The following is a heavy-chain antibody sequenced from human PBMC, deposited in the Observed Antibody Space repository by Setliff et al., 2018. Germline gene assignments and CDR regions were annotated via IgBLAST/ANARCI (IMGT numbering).Heavy chain of an antibody. D-gene: IGHD2-21*01. Sequence: PGESLKISCAASGFVFGTYGMYWVRQAPGKGLEWVAFIRYDGYNKYYADSVQGRFTISRDNSKNTLFLQMDSLRDDDTAVYYCAKDSLEVVIALHGMDVWGQGTTVTVSS. V-gene: IGHV3-30*02. CDR2: IRYDGYNK. CDR3: AKDSLEVVIALHGMDV. CDR1: GFVFGTYG. J-gene: IGHJ6*01.